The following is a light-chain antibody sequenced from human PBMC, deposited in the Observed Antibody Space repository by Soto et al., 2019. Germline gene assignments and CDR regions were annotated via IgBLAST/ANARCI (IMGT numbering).Light chain of an antibody. CDR1: QGISNW. Sequence: DIQMTQSPSSVSASVGDRVTITCRASQGISNWLAWYQQKPGKAPSLLIHAASSLQSGVPSRFSGSGSGTEFTLTISSLESQDFGVYYCQQYYKWPLTFGGGTKVDIK. V-gene: IGKV1-12*01. J-gene: IGKJ4*01. CDR2: AAS. CDR3: QQYYKWPLT.